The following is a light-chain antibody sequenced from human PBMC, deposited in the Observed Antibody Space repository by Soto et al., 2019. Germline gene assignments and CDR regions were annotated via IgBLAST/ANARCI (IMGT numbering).Light chain of an antibody. V-gene: IGKV1-39*01. J-gene: IGKJ2*01. Sequence: DIQMTQSPSSLSASVGDRVTITCRASQSIEYYLNWYQQKPGKAPKLLIYAASSLQSGVPSKFSGSGSRTDFTLTISSLQPEDFATYSCQQSYTTPRTFGQGTKLEIK. CDR3: QQSYTTPRT. CDR1: QSIEYY. CDR2: AAS.